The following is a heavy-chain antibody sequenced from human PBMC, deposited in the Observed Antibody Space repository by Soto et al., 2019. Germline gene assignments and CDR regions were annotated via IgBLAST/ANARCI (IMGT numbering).Heavy chain of an antibody. CDR1: GGSISSYY. CDR3: ATLTTVTTNFDF. J-gene: IGHJ4*02. Sequence: SETLSLTCTVSGGSISSYYWSWIRQPPGKGLEWIGYIHYNGNTNYNPSLKSRVTISVDTSKNQFSLNLSSETAADTAVYYCATLTTVTTNFDFWGQGTLVTVSS. V-gene: IGHV4-59*01. D-gene: IGHD4-17*01. CDR2: IHYNGNT.